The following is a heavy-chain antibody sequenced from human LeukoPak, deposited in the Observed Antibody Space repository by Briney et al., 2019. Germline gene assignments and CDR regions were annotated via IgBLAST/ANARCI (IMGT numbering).Heavy chain of an antibody. V-gene: IGHV1-69*06. CDR1: GGTFSSYA. J-gene: IGHJ4*02. CDR3: ARDHYYDSSGYYNRFDY. Sequence: SVEVSCKASGGTFSSYAISWVRQAPGQGLEWMGGIIPIFGTANYAQKFQGRVTITADKSTSTAYMELSSLRSEDTAVYYCARDHYYDSSGYYNRFDYWGQGTLVTVSS. CDR2: IIPIFGTA. D-gene: IGHD3-22*01.